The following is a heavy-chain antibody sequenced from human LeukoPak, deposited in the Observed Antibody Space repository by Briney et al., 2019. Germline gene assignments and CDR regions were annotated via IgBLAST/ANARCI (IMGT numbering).Heavy chain of an antibody. CDR2: INPNSGGT. J-gene: IGHJ5*02. Sequence: ASVKVSCKASGYTFTGYYMHWVRQAPGQGLEWMGWINPNSGGTNYAQKFQGRVTMTRDTSISTAYMELSRLRSDDTAVYYCATLGVLFGVVSWFDPWGQGTLVTVSS. V-gene: IGHV1-2*02. CDR3: ATLGVLFGVVSWFDP. D-gene: IGHD3-3*01. CDR1: GYTFTGYY.